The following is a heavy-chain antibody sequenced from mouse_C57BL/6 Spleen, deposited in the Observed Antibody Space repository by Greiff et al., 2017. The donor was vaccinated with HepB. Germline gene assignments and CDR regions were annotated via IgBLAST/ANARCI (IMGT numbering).Heavy chain of an antibody. V-gene: IGHV1-52*01. D-gene: IGHD1-1*02. Sequence: QVQLQQPGAELVRPGSSVKLSCKASGYTFTSYWMHWVKQRPIQGLEWIGNIDPSDSETHYNQKFKDKATLTVDKSSSTAYMQLSSLTSEDSAVYYCARGGGYYLDYWGQGTTLTVSS. CDR2: IDPSDSET. CDR3: ARGGGYYLDY. CDR1: GYTFTSYW. J-gene: IGHJ2*01.